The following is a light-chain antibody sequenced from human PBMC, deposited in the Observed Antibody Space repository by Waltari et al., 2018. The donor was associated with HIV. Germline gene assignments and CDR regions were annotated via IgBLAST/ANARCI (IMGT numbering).Light chain of an antibody. CDR1: NDVGTFTY. V-gene: IGLV2-14*03. Sequence: QSALTQPASVSGSPGQSITISCSNDVGTFTYVSWYQQHHGKAPKVIIYDVNNRPSRVSNRLSGSKSGMTASLTISGLRIEDEADYYCSSYTGHIALFGGGTKLTVL. CDR2: DVN. J-gene: IGLJ2*01. CDR3: SSYTGHIAL.